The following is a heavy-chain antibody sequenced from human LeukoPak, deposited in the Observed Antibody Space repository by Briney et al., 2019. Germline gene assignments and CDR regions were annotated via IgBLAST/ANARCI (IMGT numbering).Heavy chain of an antibody. CDR1: GGTFSSYA. CDR3: AATPPDGNNCGGDCYDAFDI. Sequence: GASVKVSCKASGGTFSSYAISWVRQAPGQGLEWMGRIIPILGIANYAQKFQGKVTITADKSTSTAYMELSSLRSEDTAVYYCAATPPDGNNCGGDCYDAFDIWGQGTMVTVSS. V-gene: IGHV1-69*04. J-gene: IGHJ3*02. CDR2: IIPILGIA. D-gene: IGHD2-21*02.